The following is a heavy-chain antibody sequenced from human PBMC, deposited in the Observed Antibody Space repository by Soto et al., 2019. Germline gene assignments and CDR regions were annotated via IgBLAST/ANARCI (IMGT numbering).Heavy chain of an antibody. J-gene: IGHJ5*02. CDR2: IIPIFGTA. CDR3: ARGRPACSGGSCYPRCFDP. V-gene: IGHV1-69*01. Sequence: QVQLVQSGAEVKKPGSSVKVSCKASGGTFSSYAISWVRQAPGQGLEWMGGIIPIFGTANYAQKFQGRVTITADESTSTAYMELSSLRSEDTAVYYCARGRPACSGGSCYPRCFDPWGQGTLVSVSS. D-gene: IGHD2-15*01. CDR1: GGTFSSYA.